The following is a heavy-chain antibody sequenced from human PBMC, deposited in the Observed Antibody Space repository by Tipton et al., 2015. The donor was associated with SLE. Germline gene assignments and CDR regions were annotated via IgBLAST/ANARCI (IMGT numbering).Heavy chain of an antibody. J-gene: IGHJ4*02. CDR1: GGSFSGYY. CDR3: ASERTGGYFDY. CDR2: INHSGST. Sequence: TLSLTCAVYGGSFSGYYWSWIRQPPGKGLEWIGEINHSGSTNYNPSLKSRVTIPVDTSKNQFSLKLSSVTAADTAVYYCASERTGGYFDYWGQGTLVTVSS. V-gene: IGHV4-34*01. D-gene: IGHD7-27*01.